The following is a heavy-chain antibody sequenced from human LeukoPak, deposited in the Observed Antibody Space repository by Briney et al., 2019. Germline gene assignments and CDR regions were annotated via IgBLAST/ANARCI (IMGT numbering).Heavy chain of an antibody. CDR1: GYTFTNSY. Sequence: GASVTVSCTASGYTFTNSYMHWVRLAPGQGLEWMGIINLSGGSTTYAQRFKGRVTMTRDTSTSTVYMELSSLRSDDTAAYFCARYIFDYWGQGTLVTVSS. V-gene: IGHV1-46*01. CDR3: ARYIFDY. CDR2: INLSGGST. J-gene: IGHJ4*02.